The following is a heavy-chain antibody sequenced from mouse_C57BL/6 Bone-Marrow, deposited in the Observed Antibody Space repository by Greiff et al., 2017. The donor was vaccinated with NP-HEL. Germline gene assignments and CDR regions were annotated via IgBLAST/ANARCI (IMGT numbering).Heavy chain of an antibody. CDR3: AGSSSWSDWYFDV. Sequence: EVKLEESGPSLVRPSQTLSLTCTVTGFSINSDCYWIWIRQFPGNKLEYIGYTFYSGITYYNPSLESRTYITRDTSKNQFSLKLSSVTTEDTATYYCAGSSSWSDWYFDVWGTGTTVTVSS. V-gene: IGHV3-3*01. D-gene: IGHD1-1*01. CDR2: TFYSGIT. CDR1: GFSINSDCY. J-gene: IGHJ1*03.